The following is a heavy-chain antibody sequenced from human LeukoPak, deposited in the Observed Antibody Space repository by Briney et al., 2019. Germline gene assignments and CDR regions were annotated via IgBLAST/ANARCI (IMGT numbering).Heavy chain of an antibody. J-gene: IGHJ4*02. V-gene: IGHV1-58*01. CDR2: IVVGSGNT. Sequence: ASVKVSCKASGFTFTRSAVQWVRQARGQGLEWIGWIVVGSGNTKYAQKFQERVTITRDMSTSTVYMELSSLRSEDTAVYYCAAARGATIELLDYWSQGTQVTVSS. CDR1: GFTFTRSA. CDR3: AAARGATIELLDY. D-gene: IGHD5-12*01.